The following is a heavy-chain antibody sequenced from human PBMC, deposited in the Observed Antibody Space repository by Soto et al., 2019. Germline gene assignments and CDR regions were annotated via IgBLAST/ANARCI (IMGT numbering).Heavy chain of an antibody. J-gene: IGHJ4*02. CDR2: ISSSSSAI. CDR3: ARDSGYSYGFYFDY. Sequence: GGSLRLSCAASGFTFSSYSMNWVRQAPGKGLEWVSYISSSSSAIYYADSVKGRFTISRDNAKNSLYLQMKSLRDEDTAVYYCARDSGYSYGFYFDYWGQGSLVTVSS. CDR1: GFTFSSYS. D-gene: IGHD5-18*01. V-gene: IGHV3-48*02.